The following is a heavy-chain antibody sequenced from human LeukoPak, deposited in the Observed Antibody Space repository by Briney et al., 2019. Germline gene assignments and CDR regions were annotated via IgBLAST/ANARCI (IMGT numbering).Heavy chain of an antibody. CDR2: IYHSGST. CDR3: ARSYYDYVWGSYRQIDY. D-gene: IGHD3-16*02. J-gene: IGHJ4*02. V-gene: IGHV4-4*02. CDR1: GGSISSSNW. Sequence: SETQSLTCAVSGGSISSSNWWSWVRPPPGKGLEWIGEIYHSGSTNYNPSLKSRVTISVDKSKNQFSLKLSSVTAADTAVYYCARSYYDYVWGSYRQIDYWGQGTLVTVSS.